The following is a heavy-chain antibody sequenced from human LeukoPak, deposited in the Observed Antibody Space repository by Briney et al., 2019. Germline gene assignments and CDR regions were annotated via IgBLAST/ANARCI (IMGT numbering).Heavy chain of an antibody. V-gene: IGHV3-74*01. J-gene: IGHJ3*02. CDR1: GFTFSSYW. CDR3: ARQTVTSQKDAFDI. Sequence: GGSLRLSCAASGFTFSSYWMHWVRQAPGKGLVWVSRINSDGSSTSYADSVKGRFTISRDNAKNTLYLQMNSLRAEDTAVYYCARQTVTSQKDAFDIWGKGTMVTVSS. CDR2: INSDGSST. D-gene: IGHD4-17*01.